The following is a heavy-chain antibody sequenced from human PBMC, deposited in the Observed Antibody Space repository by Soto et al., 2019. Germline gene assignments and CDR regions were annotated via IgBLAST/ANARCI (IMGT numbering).Heavy chain of an antibody. J-gene: IGHJ4*02. CDR3: ARYKGFTMIVVVSPGPFDY. D-gene: IGHD3-22*01. Sequence: ASVKVSCKASGYTFTSYGISWVRQAPGQGLEWMGWISAYNGNTNYAQKLQGRVTMTTDTSTSTAYMELRSLRSDDTAVYYCARYKGFTMIVVVSPGPFDYWGQGTLVTVSS. CDR2: ISAYNGNT. CDR1: GYTFTSYG. V-gene: IGHV1-18*01.